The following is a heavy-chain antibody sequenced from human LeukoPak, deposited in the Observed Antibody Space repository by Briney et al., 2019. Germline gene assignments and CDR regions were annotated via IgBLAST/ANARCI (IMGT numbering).Heavy chain of an antibody. V-gene: IGHV1-18*01. J-gene: IGHJ6*02. CDR2: ISAYNGNT. D-gene: IGHD4/OR15-4a*01. CDR3: SRPRRWWRDERTPYYYYGMAV. Sequence: GSSVNVSCKASGYTFTSYGINWLRQAPAQGLEWMGWISAYNGNTIYAQKLQGRVAITTDTSTSTVHMQLRSLRSDDPAEDHFSRPRRWWRDERTPYYYYGMAVWGQGATVTVS. CDR1: GYTFTSYG.